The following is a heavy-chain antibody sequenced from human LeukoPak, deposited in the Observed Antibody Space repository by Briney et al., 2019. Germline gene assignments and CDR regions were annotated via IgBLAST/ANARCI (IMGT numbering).Heavy chain of an antibody. CDR3: TRIGYSSSGKEIFDS. V-gene: IGHV3-73*01. J-gene: IGHJ4*02. Sequence: PGGSLRLSCAASGFTFSGSAMHWVRQASGKGLEWVGRIRGKADTYATEYAASVKGRFTISRDDSKNTAYLQMNSLKTEDTAVYYCTRIGYSSSGKEIFDSWGQGTLVTVSS. CDR1: GFTFSGSA. D-gene: IGHD6-13*01. CDR2: IRGKADTYAT.